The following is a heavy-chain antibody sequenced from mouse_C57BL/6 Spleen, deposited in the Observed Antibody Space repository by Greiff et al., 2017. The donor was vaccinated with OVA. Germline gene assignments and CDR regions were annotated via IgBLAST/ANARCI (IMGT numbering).Heavy chain of an antibody. V-gene: IGHV1-80*01. D-gene: IGHD3-2*02. CDR1: GYAFSSYW. J-gene: IGHJ3*01. Sequence: QVQLQQSGAELVKPGASVKISCKASGYAFSSYWMNWVKQRPGKGLEWIGQIYPGDGDTNYNGKFKGKATLTADKSSSTAYMQLSSLTSEDSAVYFCARSGDSSGAWFAYWGQGTLVTVSA. CDR2: IYPGDGDT. CDR3: ARSGDSSGAWFAY.